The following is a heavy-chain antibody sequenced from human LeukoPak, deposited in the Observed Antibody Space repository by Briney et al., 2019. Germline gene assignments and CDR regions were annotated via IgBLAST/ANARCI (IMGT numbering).Heavy chain of an antibody. V-gene: IGHV1-2*02. CDR1: GGTFSGYY. CDR3: VREGNQHLTKNFDL. Sequence: ASVKVYCKASGGTFSGYYINWVRLAPGQGLEWMGYINPHSGVTSFPQKFRGRVTLTTYTSISSAYMELSSLISDDTTIYYGVREGNQHLTKNFDLWGQGALVTVSS. CDR2: INPHSGVT. D-gene: IGHD4-23*01. J-gene: IGHJ4*01.